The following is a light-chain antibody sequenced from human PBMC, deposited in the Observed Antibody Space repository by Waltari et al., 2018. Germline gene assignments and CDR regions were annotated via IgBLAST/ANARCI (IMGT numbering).Light chain of an antibody. CDR1: KGIGND. V-gene: IGKV1-6*01. CDR2: AAS. CDR3: MQTVQLPPT. J-gene: IGKJ2*01. Sequence: AFQMTQSPSSLSASVGDRVPITCRTNKGIGNDVGWYQQKPGKAPKLLIYAASSLQSGVPSRFSGSGSGTDFTLRISRVEAEDVGVYYCMQTVQLPPTFGRGTKLEIK.